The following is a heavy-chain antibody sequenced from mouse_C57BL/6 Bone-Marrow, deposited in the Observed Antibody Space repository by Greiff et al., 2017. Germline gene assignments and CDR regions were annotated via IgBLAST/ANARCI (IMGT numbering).Heavy chain of an antibody. V-gene: IGHV1-55*01. CDR1: GYTFTSYW. Sequence: QVQLQQSGAELVKPGASVKMSCKASGYTFTSYWITWVKQRPGQGLEWIGDIYPGSGSTNYNEKFKSKATLTVDTSSSPAYMQLSSLTSEDSAVYYCAREDAYYYGSSLYFDYWGQGTTLTVSS. CDR2: IYPGSGST. CDR3: AREDAYYYGSSLYFDY. J-gene: IGHJ2*01. D-gene: IGHD1-1*01.